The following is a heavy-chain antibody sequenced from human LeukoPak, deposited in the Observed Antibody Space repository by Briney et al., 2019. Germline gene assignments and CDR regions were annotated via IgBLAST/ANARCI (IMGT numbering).Heavy chain of an antibody. Sequence: GESLKISCKGSGYSFTTYWIGWVRQMPGKGLEWMGIIYPGGSDTRYSPSFQGQVTVSADKSISTAYLQWSSLKASDTAMYYCARQIHLYYYDSSGSFYGMDVWGQGTTVTVSS. CDR3: ARQIHLYYYDSSGSFYGMDV. J-gene: IGHJ6*02. CDR1: GYSFTTYW. V-gene: IGHV5-51*01. CDR2: IYPGGSDT. D-gene: IGHD3-22*01.